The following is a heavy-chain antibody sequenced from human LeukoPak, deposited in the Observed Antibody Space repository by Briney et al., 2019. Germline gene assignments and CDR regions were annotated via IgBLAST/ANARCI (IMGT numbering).Heavy chain of an antibody. J-gene: IGHJ4*02. CDR1: GFSFRDYW. V-gene: IGHV3-7*01. Sequence: PGGSLRLSCAASGFSFRDYWMSWVRQAPGKGLEWVADMSPDGSDKTYVDSVKGRLTISRDNAKQSLYLQMNSLRAEDTAVYYCARLFDGLRFDYWGQGTLVTVSS. CDR2: MSPDGSDK. CDR3: ARLFDGLRFDY. D-gene: IGHD4-17*01.